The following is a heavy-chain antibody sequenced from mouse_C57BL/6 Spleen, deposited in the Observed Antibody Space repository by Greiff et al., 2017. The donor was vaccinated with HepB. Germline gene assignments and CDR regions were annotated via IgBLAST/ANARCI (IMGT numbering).Heavy chain of an antibody. CDR3: ARRDYGNYSYYFDY. Sequence: QVTLKVSGPGILQPSQTLSLTCSFSGFSLSTFGMGVGWIRQPSGKGLEWLAHIWWDDDKYYNPALKSRLTISKDTSKNQVFLKIANVDTADTATYYCARRDYGNYSYYFDYWGQGTTLTVSS. CDR1: GFSLSTFGMG. V-gene: IGHV8-8*01. D-gene: IGHD2-1*01. J-gene: IGHJ2*01. CDR2: IWWDDDK.